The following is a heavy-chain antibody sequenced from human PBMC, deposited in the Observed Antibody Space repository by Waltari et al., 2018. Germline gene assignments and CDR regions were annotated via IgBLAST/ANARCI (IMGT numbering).Heavy chain of an antibody. CDR1: GFNFKTFA. CDR2: SGANEDT. V-gene: IGHV3-23*01. D-gene: IGHD5-12*01. J-gene: IGHJ3*01. Sequence: EVLLLEYGGGLTQPGGSLVLSGAASGFNFKTFAMSWVRQAPGKGLAWVARSGANEDTYYADSVKGRFTISRDNSKSTLYLQMNSLRAEDAAVYYCAKDRDAFDYWRVVDAWGQGTLVNVSS. CDR3: AKDRDAFDYWRVVDA.